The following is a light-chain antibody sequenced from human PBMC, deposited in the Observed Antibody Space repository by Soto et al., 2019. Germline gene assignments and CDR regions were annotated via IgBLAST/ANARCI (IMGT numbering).Light chain of an antibody. CDR2: DVS. Sequence: QSALTQPASVSGSPGQSITISCTGTSTDIGGYNRVSWYQHHPGKNPKLMIFDVSNRPSGISNRFSGSKSGNTASLTISGLRAEDEADYYCSSHTSSGSWVFGGGTKLTVL. V-gene: IGLV2-14*01. J-gene: IGLJ3*02. CDR1: STDIGGYNR. CDR3: SSHTSSGSWV.